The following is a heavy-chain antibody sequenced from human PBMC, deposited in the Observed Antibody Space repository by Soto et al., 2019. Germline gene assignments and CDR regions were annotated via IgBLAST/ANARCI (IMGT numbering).Heavy chain of an antibody. CDR2: MNPNSGNT. Sequence: ASVKVSCKASGYTFTSYDTNWVRQATGQGLEWMGWMNPNSGNTGYAQKFQGRVTMTRNTSISTAYMELSSLRSEDTAVYYCARGRLARASGGPPIKYNWFDPWGQGTLVTVSS. V-gene: IGHV1-8*01. D-gene: IGHD2-15*01. CDR1: GYTFTSYD. J-gene: IGHJ5*02. CDR3: ARGRLARASGGPPIKYNWFDP.